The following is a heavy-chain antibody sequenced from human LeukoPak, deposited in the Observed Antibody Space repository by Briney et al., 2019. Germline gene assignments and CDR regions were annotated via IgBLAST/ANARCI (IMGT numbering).Heavy chain of an antibody. Sequence: GRSLRLSCAASGFTFSSYAMHWVRQAPGEGLEWVSVISYDGSDKYYADSVKGRFTVSRDNSKNTLYLQMNSLRAEDTAVYYCAREYYDILTGYQMGAFDIWGQGTMVTVSS. CDR1: GFTFSSYA. V-gene: IGHV3-30*04. J-gene: IGHJ3*02. CDR2: ISYDGSDK. CDR3: AREYYDILTGYQMGAFDI. D-gene: IGHD3-9*01.